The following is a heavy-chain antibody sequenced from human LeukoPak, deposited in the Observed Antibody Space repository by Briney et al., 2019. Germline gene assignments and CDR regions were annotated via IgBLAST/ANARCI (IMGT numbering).Heavy chain of an antibody. CDR2: IYYSGST. Sequence: SETLSLTCTVSGGSISSGGYYWSWIRQHPGKGLEWIGNIYYSGSTYYNPSLKSRVTISVDTSKNQFSLKLSSVTAADTAVYYCARASLYSGYDSNWFDPWGQGTLVTVSS. V-gene: IGHV4-31*03. CDR3: ARASLYSGYDSNWFDP. CDR1: GGSISSGGYY. J-gene: IGHJ5*02. D-gene: IGHD5-12*01.